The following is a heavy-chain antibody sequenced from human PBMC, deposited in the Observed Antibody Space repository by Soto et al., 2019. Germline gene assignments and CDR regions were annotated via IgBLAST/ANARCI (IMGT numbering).Heavy chain of an antibody. CDR3: ARRITMIVVVITRLGVRDDAFDI. V-gene: IGHV4-39*01. D-gene: IGHD3-22*01. Sequence: PSETLSLTCTVSGGSISSSSYYWGWIRQPPGKGLEWIGSIYYSGSTYYNPSLKSRVTISVDTSKNQFSLKLSSVTAADTAVYYCARRITMIVVVITRLGVRDDAFDIWGQGTMVTVSS. J-gene: IGHJ3*02. CDR2: IYYSGST. CDR1: GGSISSSSYY.